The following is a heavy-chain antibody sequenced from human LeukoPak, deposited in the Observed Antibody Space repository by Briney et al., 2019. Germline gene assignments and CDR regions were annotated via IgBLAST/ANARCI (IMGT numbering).Heavy chain of an antibody. J-gene: IGHJ4*02. CDR2: IYSGGNT. CDR1: GLIVSSNY. Sequence: GGSLRLSCAASGLIVSSNYMTWVRQAPGKGLEWVSTIYSGGNTYYADSVKGRFTVSRDNPKNTLYLQMNNLRAEDTAVYYCARAKEEMTSILGLDYWGQGTLVTVSS. CDR3: ARAKEEMTSILGLDY. V-gene: IGHV3-53*01. D-gene: IGHD5-24*01.